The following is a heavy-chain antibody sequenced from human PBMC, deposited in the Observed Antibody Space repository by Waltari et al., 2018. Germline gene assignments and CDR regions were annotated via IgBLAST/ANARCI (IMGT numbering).Heavy chain of an antibody. CDR2: MSSDNTV. CDR1: GLTFNNYT. D-gene: IGHD2-21*02. J-gene: IGHJ4*02. CDR3: ARRLDY. Sequence: EVQLVESGGGLVQPGGHLRLSCAASGLTFNNYTMNWVRQGPGKGLEWVSYMSSDNTVYYADSVKGRFTISRDNAKNSVYLQMNSLRAEDTAVYFCARRLDYWGQGTLVTVSS. V-gene: IGHV3-48*04.